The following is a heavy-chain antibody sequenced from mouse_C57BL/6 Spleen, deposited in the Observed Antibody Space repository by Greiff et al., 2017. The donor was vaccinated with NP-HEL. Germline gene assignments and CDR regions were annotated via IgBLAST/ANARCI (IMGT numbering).Heavy chain of an antibody. CDR1: GFTFSSYA. CDR3: TRALDSSGPYYAMDY. Sequence: EVQGVESGEGLVKPGGSLKLSCAASGFTFSSYAMSWVRQTPEKRLEWVAYISSGGDYIYYADTVKGRFTISRDNARNTLYLQMSSLKSEDTAMYYCTRALDSSGPYYAMDYWGQGTSVTVSS. J-gene: IGHJ4*01. CDR2: ISSGGDYI. V-gene: IGHV5-9-1*02. D-gene: IGHD3-2*02.